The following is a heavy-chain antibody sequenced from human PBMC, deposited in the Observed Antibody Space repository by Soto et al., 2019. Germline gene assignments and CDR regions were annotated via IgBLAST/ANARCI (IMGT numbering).Heavy chain of an antibody. CDR1: GFAFSTYW. V-gene: IGHV3-74*01. CDR3: ARGAKNIYAMDV. CDR2: IKFDGSST. J-gene: IGHJ6*02. Sequence: EVQLVESGGGLVQPGGSLRLSCAASGFAFSTYWMYWVRQAPGKGLLWVARIKFDGSSTYSADSVKGRFTISRDDAKNTLYLQMNGLRVDDTAVYYCARGAKNIYAMDVWGQGTTVTVSS.